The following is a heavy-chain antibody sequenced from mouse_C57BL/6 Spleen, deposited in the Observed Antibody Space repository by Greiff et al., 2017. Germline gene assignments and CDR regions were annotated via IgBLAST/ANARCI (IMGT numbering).Heavy chain of an antibody. V-gene: IGHV1-55*01. D-gene: IGHD2-1*01. J-gene: IGHJ2*01. Sequence: QVHVKQPGAELVKPGASVKMSCKASGYTFTSYWITWVKQRPGQGLEWIGDIYPGSGSTNYNEKFKSKATLTVDTSSSTAYMQLSSLTSEDSAVYYCARNPPYGNFDYWGQGTTLTVSS. CDR1: GYTFTSYW. CDR3: ARNPPYGNFDY. CDR2: IYPGSGST.